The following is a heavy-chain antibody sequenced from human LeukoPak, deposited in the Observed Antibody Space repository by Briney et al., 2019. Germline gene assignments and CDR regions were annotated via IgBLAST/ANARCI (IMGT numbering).Heavy chain of an antibody. CDR1: GYTFTSYY. J-gene: IGHJ6*02. CDR3: AREQWLVPSHYYYYYGMDV. D-gene: IGHD6-19*01. V-gene: IGHV1-46*01. CDR2: INPSGGST. Sequence: GASVKVSCKASGYTFTSYYMHWVRQAPGQGLEWMGIINPSGGSTSYAQKFQGRVTMTRDTSTSTVYMELSSLRSEDTAVYYCAREQWLVPSHYYYYYGMDVWGQGTTVTVSS.